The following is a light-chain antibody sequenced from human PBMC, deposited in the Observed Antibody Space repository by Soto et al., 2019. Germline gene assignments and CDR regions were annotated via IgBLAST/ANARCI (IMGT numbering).Light chain of an antibody. J-gene: IGLJ3*02. Sequence: QPVLTQPPSVSGAPRQRVTISCSGSSSNIKNNVVNWYQQLPGKAPKLRIYYDDILPPGVSDRVSGSKSGTSASLPVSGLQSEDEADYSSATWDDSLNALVFGGGTKVTVL. CDR3: ATWDDSLNALV. CDR1: SSNIKNNV. CDR2: YDD. V-gene: IGLV1-36*01.